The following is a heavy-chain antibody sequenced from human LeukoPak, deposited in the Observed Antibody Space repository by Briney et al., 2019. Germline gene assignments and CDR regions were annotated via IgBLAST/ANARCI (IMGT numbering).Heavy chain of an antibody. CDR3: ARAGIAAAGEYYFDY. Sequence: PSETLSLTCTVSGGSISSYYWSWIRQPPGKGLEWIGYIYYSGSTNYNPSLKSRVTISVDTSKNQFSLKLSSVTAADTAVYYCARAGIAAAGEYYFDYWGQGTLVTVSS. CDR2: IYYSGST. J-gene: IGHJ4*02. CDR1: GGSISSYY. D-gene: IGHD6-13*01. V-gene: IGHV4-59*01.